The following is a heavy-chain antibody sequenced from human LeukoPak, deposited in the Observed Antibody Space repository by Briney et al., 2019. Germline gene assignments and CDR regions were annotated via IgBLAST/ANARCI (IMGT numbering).Heavy chain of an antibody. CDR3: ARGGGCSGGDCYSGYFYYYMDV. CDR2: ISYGGGPI. V-gene: IGHV3-11*01. CDR1: GFTFSDYY. D-gene: IGHD2-15*01. Sequence: GGSLRLSYAASGFTFSDYYINWIRQAPGKGLEWLSYISYGGGPIYYADSVKGRFTVSRDNAKNSLYLQMNSLRAEDTAVYYCARGGGCSGGDCYSGYFYYYMDVWGKGTTVTVSS. J-gene: IGHJ6*03.